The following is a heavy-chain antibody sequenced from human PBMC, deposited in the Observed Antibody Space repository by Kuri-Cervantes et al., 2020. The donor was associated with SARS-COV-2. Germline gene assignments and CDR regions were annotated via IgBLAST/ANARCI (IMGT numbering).Heavy chain of an antibody. CDR1: GFTFSSYS. J-gene: IGHJ4*02. D-gene: IGHD3-9*01. CDR2: ISSSSSYI. CDR3: AKGCTYYDILTGYDY. Sequence: GESLKISCAASGFTFSSYSMNWVRQAPGKGLEWVSSISSSSSYIYYADSVRGRFTISRDNSKDTLYLQMNSLRAEDTAVYYCAKGCTYYDILTGYDYWGQGTLVTVSS. V-gene: IGHV3-21*04.